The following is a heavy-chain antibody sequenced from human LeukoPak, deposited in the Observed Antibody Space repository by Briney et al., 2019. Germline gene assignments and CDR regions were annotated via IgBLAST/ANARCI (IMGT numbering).Heavy chain of an antibody. V-gene: IGHV3-30*02. CDR1: GFTFSSYG. D-gene: IGHD5-18*01. CDR2: IRYDGSNK. CDR3: ATPGVGGYSYGYELGY. Sequence: PGGSLRLSCAASGFTFSSYGMHWVRQAPGKGLEWVAFIRYDGSNKYYADSVKGRFTISRDNSKNTLYLQMNSLRAEDTAVYYCATPGVGGYSYGYELGYWGQGTLVTVSS. J-gene: IGHJ4*02.